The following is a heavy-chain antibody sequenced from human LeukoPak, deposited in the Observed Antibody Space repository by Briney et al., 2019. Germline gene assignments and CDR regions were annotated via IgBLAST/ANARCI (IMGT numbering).Heavy chain of an antibody. Sequence: SENVSCKASGYTFTVYYMHWVRQGPRQGLEWMGWSNPNSGGTNYAQQFQGRVTMIRDTSISTAYVELSRLRSDDTSLYYCARVSVSSEAAFDIWGQGTMVTVSS. CDR1: GYTFTVYY. J-gene: IGHJ3*02. CDR3: ARVSVSSEAAFDI. D-gene: IGHD2-8*01. CDR2: SNPNSGGT. V-gene: IGHV1-2*02.